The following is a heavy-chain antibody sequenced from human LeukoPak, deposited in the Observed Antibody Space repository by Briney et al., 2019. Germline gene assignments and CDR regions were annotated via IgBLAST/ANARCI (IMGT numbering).Heavy chain of an antibody. CDR3: ARHLGGNLHYSYYYMDV. D-gene: IGHD4-23*01. CDR1: GYTFTSYT. J-gene: IGHJ6*03. Sequence: GASVKVSCKASGYTFTSYTLNWVRQAPGQGLEWMGWINTNTGDPTYAQDLTGRFAFSLDTSVSTAYLEISGLRTEDTAVYFCARHLGGNLHYSYYYMDVWGKGTTVAVSS. CDR2: INTNTGDP. V-gene: IGHV7-4-1*02.